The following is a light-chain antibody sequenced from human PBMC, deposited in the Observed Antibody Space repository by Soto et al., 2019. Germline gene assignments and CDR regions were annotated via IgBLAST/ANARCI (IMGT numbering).Light chain of an antibody. Sequence: EIVLTQSPATLSLSPGERATLSCRASQSVSSYLAWYRQKPGQAPRLLIYDASNRATGIPARFSGSGSGTDFHLTISSLEPEDLAVYYCQQRSNWPPYTFGQGTKLEIK. J-gene: IGKJ2*01. CDR1: QSVSSY. V-gene: IGKV3-11*01. CDR2: DAS. CDR3: QQRSNWPPYT.